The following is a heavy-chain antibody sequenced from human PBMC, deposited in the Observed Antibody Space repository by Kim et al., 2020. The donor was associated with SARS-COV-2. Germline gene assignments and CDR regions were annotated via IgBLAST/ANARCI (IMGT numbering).Heavy chain of an antibody. J-gene: IGHJ6*02. CDR3: SGAMVATLARGYYYGMDV. CDR2: INHSGST. CDR1: GGSFSGYY. V-gene: IGHV4-34*01. Sequence: SETLSLTCAVYGGSFSGYYWSWIRQPPGKGLEWIGEINHSGSTNYNPSLKSRVTISVDTSKNQFSLKLSSVTAADTAVYYCSGAMVATLARGYYYGMDVWGQGTTVTVSS. D-gene: IGHD5-12*01.